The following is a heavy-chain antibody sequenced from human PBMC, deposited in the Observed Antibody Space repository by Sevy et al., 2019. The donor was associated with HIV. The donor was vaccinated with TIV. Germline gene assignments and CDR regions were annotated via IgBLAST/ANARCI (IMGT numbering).Heavy chain of an antibody. CDR1: GFAFHEYN. Sequence: GGSLRLSCAASGFAFHEYNMSWIRQAPGKGLEWVATLSFGCGKINYADSVKDRFTISRDNSKNSFYLQMDNLRVEDTALYYCAREGCSRPHDYWGQGTRVTVSS. V-gene: IGHV3-23*01. J-gene: IGHJ4*02. D-gene: IGHD2-8*01. CDR2: LSFGCGKI. CDR3: AREGCSRPHDY.